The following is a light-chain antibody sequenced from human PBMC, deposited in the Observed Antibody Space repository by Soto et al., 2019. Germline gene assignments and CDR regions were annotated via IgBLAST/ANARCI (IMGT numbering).Light chain of an antibody. CDR1: SGHSTYT. CDR3: QTWVSDTQV. CDR2: VNSDGSH. Sequence: QPVLTQSPSASASLGASVKLTCTLSSGHSTYTIAWHQQQPHKGPRYLMNVNSDGSHKKGDGIPDRFSGSSSGAERYLTISSLQSEDEADYYCQTWVSDTQVFGGGTKLTVL. J-gene: IGLJ3*02. V-gene: IGLV4-69*01.